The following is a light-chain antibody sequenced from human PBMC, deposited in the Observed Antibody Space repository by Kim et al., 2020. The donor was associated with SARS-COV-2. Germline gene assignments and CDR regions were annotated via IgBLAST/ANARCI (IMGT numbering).Light chain of an antibody. J-gene: IGKJ3*01. CDR1: QKVNTW. V-gene: IGKV1-5*01. Sequence: AELGEGVTITCRASQKVNTWLAWYQQKPGEAPKLLIYDVSTLQSGVPSRFSGSGSGTEFTLTTSSLQPDDFATYYCQQYRFYPFTFGPGTKVDIK. CDR2: DVS. CDR3: QQYRFYPFT.